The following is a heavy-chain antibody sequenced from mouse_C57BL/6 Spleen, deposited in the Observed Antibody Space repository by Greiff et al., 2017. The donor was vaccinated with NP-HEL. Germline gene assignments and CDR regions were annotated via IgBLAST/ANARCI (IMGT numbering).Heavy chain of an antibody. CDR2: INYDGSST. J-gene: IGHJ1*03. CDR3: ARDSTVVAKGYFDV. Sequence: EVKLVESEGGLVQPGSSMKLSCTASGFTFSDYYMAWVRQVPEKGLEWVANINYDGSSTYYLDSLKSRFIISRDNAKNILYLQMSSLKSEDTATYYCARDSTVVAKGYFDVWGTGTTVTVSS. CDR1: GFTFSDYY. D-gene: IGHD1-1*01. V-gene: IGHV5-16*01.